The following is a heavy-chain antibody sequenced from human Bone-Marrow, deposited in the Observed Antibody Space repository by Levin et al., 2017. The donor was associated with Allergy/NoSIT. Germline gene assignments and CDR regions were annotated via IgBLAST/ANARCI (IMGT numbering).Heavy chain of an antibody. CDR2: ISANGGSR. CDR3: ANDLGVTRSPGVDV. Sequence: GGSLRLSCTASRFTFSLYGMSWVRQAPGKGLEWVSGISANGGSRFYADSVMGRFTISRDNSKNMLYLQMNSLGAEDTATYYCANDLGVTRSPGVDVWGQGTTVTVSS. V-gene: IGHV3-23*01. D-gene: IGHD2-21*02. CDR1: RFTFSLYG. J-gene: IGHJ6*02.